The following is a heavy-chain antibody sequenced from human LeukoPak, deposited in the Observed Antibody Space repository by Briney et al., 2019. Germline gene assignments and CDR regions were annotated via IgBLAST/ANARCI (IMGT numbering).Heavy chain of an antibody. J-gene: IGHJ3*02. CDR1: GFTFRGFW. D-gene: IGHD3-10*01. V-gene: IGHV3-74*01. CDR2: INSDATST. Sequence: PGGSLRLSCAASGFTFRGFWMHWVRQAPGKGLVWVSLINSDATSTSYADSVKGRFTISRDNAKNTLYLQMNSLRAEDTAVYYCARSISDAFDIWGQGTMVTVSS. CDR3: ARSISDAFDI.